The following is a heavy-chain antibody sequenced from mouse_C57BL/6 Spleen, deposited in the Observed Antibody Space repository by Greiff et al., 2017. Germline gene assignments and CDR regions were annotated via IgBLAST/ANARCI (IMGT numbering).Heavy chain of an antibody. CDR3: ARDDVGAMDY. V-gene: IGHV5-6*01. D-gene: IGHD2-12*01. Sequence: EVKLMESGGDLVKPGGSLKLSCAASGFTFSSYGMSWVRQTPDKRLEWVATISSGGSYTYYPDSVKGRFTISRDNAKNTLYLQMSSLKSEDTAMYYCARDDVGAMDYWGQGTSVTVSS. CDR2: ISSGGSYT. CDR1: GFTFSSYG. J-gene: IGHJ4*01.